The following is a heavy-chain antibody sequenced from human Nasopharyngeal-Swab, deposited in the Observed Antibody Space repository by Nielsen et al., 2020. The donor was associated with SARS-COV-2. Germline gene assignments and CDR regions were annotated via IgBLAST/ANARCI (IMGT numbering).Heavy chain of an antibody. CDR3: ARDPAYYFGSGSYYPDY. Sequence: GESLKISCAASGFTFSTYSMNWVRQAPGKRLEWVSSIRSSSSYIYYADSVKGRFTISRDNAKNSLYLQMNSLRAEDTAVYYCARDPAYYFGSGSYYPDYWGQGTLVTVSS. CDR2: IRSSSSYI. CDR1: GFTFSTYS. V-gene: IGHV3-21*01. D-gene: IGHD3-10*01. J-gene: IGHJ4*02.